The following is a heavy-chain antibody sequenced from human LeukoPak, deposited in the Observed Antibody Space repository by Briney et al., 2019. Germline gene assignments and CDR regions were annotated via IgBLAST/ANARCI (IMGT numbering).Heavy chain of an antibody. Sequence: SGGSLRLSCAASGFTFDDYTMHWVRQAPGKGLEWVSLISWDGGSTYYADSVKGRFTISRDNSKNSLYLQMNSLRAEDTALYYCAKGSGRGATPFDYWGQGTLVTVSS. D-gene: IGHD1-26*01. CDR1: GFTFDDYT. CDR2: ISWDGGST. J-gene: IGHJ4*02. CDR3: AKGSGRGATPFDY. V-gene: IGHV3-43*01.